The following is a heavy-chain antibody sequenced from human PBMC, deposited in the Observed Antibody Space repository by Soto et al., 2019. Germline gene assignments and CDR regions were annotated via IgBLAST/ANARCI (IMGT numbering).Heavy chain of an antibody. D-gene: IGHD3-10*01. V-gene: IGHV1-46*01. CDR1: GYTFTSYY. Sequence: ASVKVSCKASGYTFTSYYMHWVRQAPGQGLEWMGIINPSGGSTSYAQKFQGRVTMTRDMSTSTVYMELSSLRSEDTAVYYCARDWVVRGLLWFGESAGYGMDVWGQGTTVTVSS. CDR2: INPSGGST. J-gene: IGHJ6*02. CDR3: ARDWVVRGLLWFGESAGYGMDV.